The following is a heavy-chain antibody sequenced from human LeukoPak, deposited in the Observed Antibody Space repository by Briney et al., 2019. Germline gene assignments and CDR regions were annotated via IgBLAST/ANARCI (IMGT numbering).Heavy chain of an antibody. D-gene: IGHD6-19*01. Sequence: ASVKVSCKASGYTFTGYYMHWVRQAPGQGLEWMGRIIPILGIANYAQKFQGRVTITADKSTSTAYMELSSLRSEDTAVYYCARGGAVAALGFDPWGQGTLVTVSS. CDR2: IIPILGIA. J-gene: IGHJ5*02. CDR1: GYTFTGYY. V-gene: IGHV1-69*04. CDR3: ARGGAVAALGFDP.